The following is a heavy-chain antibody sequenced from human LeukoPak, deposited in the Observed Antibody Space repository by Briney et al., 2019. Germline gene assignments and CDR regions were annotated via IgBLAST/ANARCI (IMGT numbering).Heavy chain of an antibody. CDR2: ISSSGSTI. D-gene: IGHD6-19*01. CDR1: GFTFSDYY. J-gene: IGHJ4*02. V-gene: IGHV3-11*01. CDR3: ARLVTVAGRYYFDY. Sequence: PGGSLRLSCAASGFTFSDYYMSWIRQAPGKGLEWVSYISSSGSTIYYAESVKGRFTIFRDNAKNSLYLQMNSLRAEDTAVYYCARLVTVAGRYYFDYWGQGTLVTVSS.